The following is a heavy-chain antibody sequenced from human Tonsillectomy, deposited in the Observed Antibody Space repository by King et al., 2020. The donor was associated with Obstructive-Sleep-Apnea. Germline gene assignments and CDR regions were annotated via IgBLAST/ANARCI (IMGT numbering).Heavy chain of an antibody. CDR1: GFTFSSYT. D-gene: IGHD6-13*01. J-gene: IGHJ4*02. CDR2: ISTSSETI. Sequence: VQLVESGGGLVQPGGSLRLSCAASGFTFSSYTMNWVRQAPGKGLEGVSYISTSSETIHYADSVKGRFTVSRENAKNSLVLQMNSLRAEDTAVYYCAREYSSSWYADYWGQGTLVTVSS. CDR3: AREYSSSWYADY. V-gene: IGHV3-48*04.